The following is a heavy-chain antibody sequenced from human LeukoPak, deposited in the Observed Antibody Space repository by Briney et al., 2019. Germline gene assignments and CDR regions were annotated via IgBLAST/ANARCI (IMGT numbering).Heavy chain of an antibody. CDR2: IYYSGST. Sequence: SQTLSLTCAVSGGSISSGGYSWSWIRQPPGKGLEWIGYIYYSGSTYYNPSLRSRVTISVDTSKNQFSLKLSSVTAADTAVYYCATSGGYYWGQGTLVTVSS. V-gene: IGHV4-30-4*07. CDR1: GGSISSGGYS. D-gene: IGHD6-19*01. CDR3: ATSGGYY. J-gene: IGHJ4*02.